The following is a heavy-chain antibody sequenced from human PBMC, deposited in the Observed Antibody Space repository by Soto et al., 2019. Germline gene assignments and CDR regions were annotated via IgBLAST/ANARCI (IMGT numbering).Heavy chain of an antibody. CDR2: INTNTGNP. D-gene: IGHD3-3*01. CDR3: ARDLQGTGAFYDFWSGYYGKNYYYYGMDV. V-gene: IGHV7-4-1*01. CDR1: GYTFTSYA. J-gene: IGHJ6*02. Sequence: ASVKVSCKASGYTFTSYAMNWVRQAPGQRLEWMGWINTNTGNPTYAQGLTGRFVFSLDTSVSTAYLQICSLKAEDTAVYYCARDLQGTGAFYDFWSGYYGKNYYYYGMDVWGQGTTVTVSS.